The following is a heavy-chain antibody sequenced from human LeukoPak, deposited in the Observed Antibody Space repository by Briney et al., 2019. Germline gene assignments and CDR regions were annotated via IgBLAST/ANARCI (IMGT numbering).Heavy chain of an antibody. CDR2: ISYDGSNK. CDR1: GFTFSSYG. Sequence: GGSLRLSCAASGFTFSSYGMHWVRQAPGKGLEWVAVISYDGSNKYYADSVKGRFTISRDNSKNTLYLQMNSLRAEDTAVYYCARDGDCSGGSCYDYFQHWGQGTLVTVSS. CDR3: ARDGDCSGGSCYDYFQH. J-gene: IGHJ1*01. V-gene: IGHV3-30*03. D-gene: IGHD2-15*01.